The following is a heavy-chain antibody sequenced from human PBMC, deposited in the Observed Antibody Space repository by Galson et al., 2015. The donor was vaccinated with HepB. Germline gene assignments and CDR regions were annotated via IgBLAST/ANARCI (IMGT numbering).Heavy chain of an antibody. D-gene: IGHD4-23*01. CDR2: SRDKASGHTT. V-gene: IGHV3-72*01. CDR1: GFTLSDHY. CDR3: TRPLGTTVVTPLFDY. Sequence: SLRLSCAASGFTLSDHYMDWVRQAPGMGLEWVGRSRDKASGHTTEFAASVKGRFSISRDGSKNSLYLQMNSLRTEDTAVYYCTRPLGTTVVTPLFDYWGQGTLVTVSS. J-gene: IGHJ4*02.